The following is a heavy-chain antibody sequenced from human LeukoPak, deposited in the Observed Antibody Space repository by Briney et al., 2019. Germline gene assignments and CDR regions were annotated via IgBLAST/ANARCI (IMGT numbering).Heavy chain of an antibody. D-gene: IGHD4-23*01. CDR1: DGSISGYY. V-gene: IGHV4-4*07. Sequence: PSETLSLTCTDSDGSISGYYWSWIRQPAGKGLEWIGRIYTSGSTNYNPSLKSRVTMSVDTSKNHFSLKLSSVTAADTAVYYCARGPQDYGGHSDYNDGFDIWGQGTMVTVPS. CDR3: ARGPQDYGGHSDYNDGFDI. J-gene: IGHJ3*02. CDR2: IYTSGST.